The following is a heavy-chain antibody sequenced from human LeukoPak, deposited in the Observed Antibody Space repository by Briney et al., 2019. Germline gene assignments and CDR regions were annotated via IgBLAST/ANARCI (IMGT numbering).Heavy chain of an antibody. CDR2: IYSGGTT. CDR1: GFTFSDYS. CDR3: ARDGYGNNYMDV. D-gene: IGHD1/OR15-1a*01. V-gene: IGHV3-53*01. J-gene: IGHJ6*03. Sequence: PGGSLRLSCVASGFTFSDYSMHWVRQAPGKGLEWVSVIYSGGTTYYADSVKGRFTISRDNSKNTLSLQMNSLRAEDTAVYYCARDGYGNNYMDVWGKGTTVTVSS.